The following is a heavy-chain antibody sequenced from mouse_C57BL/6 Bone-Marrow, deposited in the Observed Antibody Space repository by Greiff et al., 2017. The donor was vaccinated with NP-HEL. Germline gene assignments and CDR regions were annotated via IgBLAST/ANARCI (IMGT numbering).Heavy chain of an antibody. CDR1: GYNFTSYW. D-gene: IGHD2-2*01. V-gene: IGHV1-55*01. CDR2: IYPGSGST. CDR3: ARSTMVTTPFAY. Sequence: QVQLQQPGAELVKPGASVKMSCKASGYNFTSYWITWVKQRPGQGLEWIGDIYPGSGSTNYNEKFKSKATLTVDTSSSTAYMQLSSLTSEDSAVYYCARSTMVTTPFAYWGQGTLVTVSA. J-gene: IGHJ3*01.